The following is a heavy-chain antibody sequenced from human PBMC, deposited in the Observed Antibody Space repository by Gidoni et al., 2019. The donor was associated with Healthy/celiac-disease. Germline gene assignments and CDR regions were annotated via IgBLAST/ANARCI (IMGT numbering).Heavy chain of an antibody. CDR1: GFTFSSYA. D-gene: IGHD3-3*01. CDR2: ISGSGGST. V-gene: IGHV3-23*01. CDR3: AKDHSPANRITIFGVVLGY. J-gene: IGHJ4*02. Sequence: EVQLLESGGGLVQPGGSLRLSCAASGFTFSSYAMSWVRQAPGKGLEWVSAISGSGGSTYYADSLKSRFTISRDNPKNTLYLQMNSLRAEDTAVYYCAKDHSPANRITIFGVVLGYWGQGTLVTVSS.